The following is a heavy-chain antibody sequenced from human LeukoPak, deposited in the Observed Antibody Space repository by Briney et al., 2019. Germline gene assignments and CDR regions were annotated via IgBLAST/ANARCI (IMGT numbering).Heavy chain of an antibody. CDR1: GFTFSSYG. V-gene: IGHV3-30*02. Sequence: TGGSLRLSCAASGFTFSSYGMHWVRQAPAKGLELVAFIRYDGSNTYYADSVKGRFTISRDNSKNTLYLQMNSLRAEDTAVYYCAKDLSVAGMDWFDSWGQGTLVTVSS. D-gene: IGHD6-19*01. J-gene: IGHJ5*01. CDR2: IRYDGSNT. CDR3: AKDLSVAGMDWFDS.